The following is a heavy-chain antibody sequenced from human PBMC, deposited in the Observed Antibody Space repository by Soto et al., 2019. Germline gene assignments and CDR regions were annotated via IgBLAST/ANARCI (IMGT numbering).Heavy chain of an antibody. CDR3: ASSYGSGYRAFDY. CDR2: VNPIVSMS. CDR1: GDTFNFYS. D-gene: IGHD3-10*01. Sequence: QVQLVQSGAEVKRPGSSVKVSCKASGDTFNFYSINWVRQAPGLGLEWMGRVNPIVSMSNYAQKFQGRVTMTADKSTSTVYMELSSRRSEDTAIYYCASSYGSGYRAFDYWCEGALVTVSS. J-gene: IGHJ4*02. V-gene: IGHV1-69*02.